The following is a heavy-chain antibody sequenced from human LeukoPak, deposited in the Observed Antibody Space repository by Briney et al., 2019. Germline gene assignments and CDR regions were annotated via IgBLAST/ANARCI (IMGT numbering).Heavy chain of an antibody. CDR2: IYYSGNT. J-gene: IGHJ5*02. CDR1: GVSISSSNSY. Sequence: SETLSLTCTVSGVSISSSNSYWGWIRQPPGKGLEWIGSIYYSGNTYYNASLKSQVSISIDTSKNQFSLRLTSVTAADTAVYYCARASRYYYGSESSRFDPWGRGTLVTVSS. V-gene: IGHV4-39*01. CDR3: ARASRYYYGSESSRFDP. D-gene: IGHD3-10*01.